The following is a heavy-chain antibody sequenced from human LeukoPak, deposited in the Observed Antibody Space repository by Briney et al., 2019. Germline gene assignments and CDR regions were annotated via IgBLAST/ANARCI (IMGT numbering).Heavy chain of an antibody. J-gene: IGHJ4*02. D-gene: IGHD6-6*01. CDR1: GGSISSGGYY. CDR3: ARHLGQLAPPRY. Sequence: PSETLSLTCTVSGGSISSGGYYWSWIRQPAGKGLEWIGRIYTSGSTNYNPSLKSRVTISVDTSKHQFSLKLSSVTAADTAVYYCARHLGQLAPPRYWGQGTLVTVSS. CDR2: IYTSGST. V-gene: IGHV4-61*02.